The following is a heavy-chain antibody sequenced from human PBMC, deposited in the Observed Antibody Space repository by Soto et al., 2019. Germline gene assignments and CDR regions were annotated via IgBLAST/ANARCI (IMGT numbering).Heavy chain of an antibody. D-gene: IGHD6-19*01. CDR1: GYTFTSYG. J-gene: IGHJ4*02. Sequence: PGASVKVSCKASGYTFTSYGISWVRQAPGQRLEWMGWISAYNGNTNYAQKLQGRITMNTDTSTSTAYMELRSLRSDDTAVYYCARDRSSGWYVNFDYWGQGTLVTVSS. V-gene: IGHV1-18*01. CDR2: ISAYNGNT. CDR3: ARDRSSGWYVNFDY.